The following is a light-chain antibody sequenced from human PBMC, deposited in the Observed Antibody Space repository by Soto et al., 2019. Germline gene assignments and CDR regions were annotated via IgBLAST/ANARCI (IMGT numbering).Light chain of an antibody. CDR1: QSIDSW. V-gene: IGKV1-5*03. CDR2: KAS. J-gene: IGKJ1*01. Sequence: DIKMTQSPSTLSASVGDRVTITCRASQSIDSWLAWYQQKPGKAPKVLSSKASTLESGVPSRFSGSASGTEFTPTISSLQTEDFSTYYCQQYVANSPWTFGQGTKVEIK. CDR3: QQYVANSPWT.